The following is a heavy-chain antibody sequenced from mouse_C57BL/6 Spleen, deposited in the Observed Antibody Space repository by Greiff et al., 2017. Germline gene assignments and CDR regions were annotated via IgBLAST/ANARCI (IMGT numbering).Heavy chain of an antibody. V-gene: IGHV1-53*01. J-gene: IGHJ3*01. Sequence: QVQLQQPGPELVKPGASVKLSCKASGYTFTSYWMHWVKQRPGQGLEWIGNINPSNGGTNYNEKFKSKATLTVDKSSSTAYMQLSSLTSEDSAVYYCARGDSSGAGLDYWGQGTPVTVSA. CDR1: GYTFTSYW. CDR2: INPSNGGT. D-gene: IGHD3-2*02. CDR3: ARGDSSGAGLDY.